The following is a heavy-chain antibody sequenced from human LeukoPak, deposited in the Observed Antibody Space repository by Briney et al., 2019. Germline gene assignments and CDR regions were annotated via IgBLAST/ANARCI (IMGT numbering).Heavy chain of an antibody. D-gene: IGHD3-22*01. V-gene: IGHV4-59*01. J-gene: IGHJ4*02. CDR3: ARGNYYDSSGPIDY. CDR2: IYYSGST. CDR1: GDSMSSYY. Sequence: SETLSLTCTVSGDSMSSYYWSWIRQPPGKGLEWIGYIYYSGSTNYNPSLKSRVTISVDTSKNQFSLKLSSVTAADTAVYYCARGNYYDSSGPIDYWGQGTLVTVSS.